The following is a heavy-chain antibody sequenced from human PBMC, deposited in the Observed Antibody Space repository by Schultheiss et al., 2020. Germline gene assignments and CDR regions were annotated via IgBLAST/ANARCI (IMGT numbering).Heavy chain of an antibody. D-gene: IGHD3-3*01. CDR1: GYSISSGYY. J-gene: IGHJ4*02. Sequence: SETLSLTCAVSGYSISSGYYWSWIRQPPGKGLEWIGEINHSGSTNYNPSLKSRVTISVDTSKNQFSLKLSSVTAADTAVYYCARHKPLDFWSGYHPLYFDYWGQGTLVTVSS. CDR2: INHSGST. V-gene: IGHV4-38-2*01. CDR3: ARHKPLDFWSGYHPLYFDY.